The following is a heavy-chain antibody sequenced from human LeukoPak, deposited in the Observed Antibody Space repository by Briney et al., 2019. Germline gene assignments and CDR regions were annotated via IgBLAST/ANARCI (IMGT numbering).Heavy chain of an antibody. V-gene: IGHV3-33*01. CDR2: IWSDGTNR. Sequence: PGGSLRLSCAATGFTFNHYGMHWVRQAPGKGLEWVAVIWSDGTNRYYTGSVKGRFTISRVDSRNTVYLQMNTLRPEDTGMYYCARDAQRGCDYSNSLQYWGQGTPVTVST. CDR1: GFTFNHYG. CDR3: ARDAQRGCDYSNSLQY. J-gene: IGHJ4*02. D-gene: IGHD4-11*01.